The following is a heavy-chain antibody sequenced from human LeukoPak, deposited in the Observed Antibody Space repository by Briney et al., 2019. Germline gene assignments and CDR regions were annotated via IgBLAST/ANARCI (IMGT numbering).Heavy chain of an antibody. Sequence: TSETLSLTCTVSGDSISRSTYYWAWIRQPPGKGLEWIGSVYYGRSPYFNPSFESRATISVDTSKNHFSLKMSSVTAADAAVYYCARSSGTGTFSYWGQGTLVTVSS. J-gene: IGHJ4*02. CDR1: GDSISRSTYY. CDR2: VYYGRSP. D-gene: IGHD6-25*01. V-gene: IGHV4-39*02. CDR3: ARSSGTGTFSY.